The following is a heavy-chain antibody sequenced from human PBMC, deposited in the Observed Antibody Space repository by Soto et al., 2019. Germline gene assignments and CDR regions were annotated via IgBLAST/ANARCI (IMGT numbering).Heavy chain of an antibody. J-gene: IGHJ6*03. CDR1: GGSFSGYY. D-gene: IGHD4-4*01. V-gene: IGHV4-34*01. Sequence: QVQLQQWGAGLLKPSETLSLTCAVYGGSFSGYYWSWIRQPPGKGLEWIGEINHSGSTNYNPSYKSRVTISVDPSKTRFALKLCSATAAATAVYDSARGFRSATVATSYTEVWGKGTTVTVSS. CDR3: ARGFRSATVATSYTEV. CDR2: INHSGST.